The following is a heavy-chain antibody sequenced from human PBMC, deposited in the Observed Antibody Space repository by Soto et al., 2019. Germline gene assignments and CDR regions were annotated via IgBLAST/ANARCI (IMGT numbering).Heavy chain of an antibody. CDR2: ISSSSSTI. V-gene: IGHV3-48*01. CDR1: GFTFSSYS. CDR3: AREEGLLNWFAP. J-gene: IGHJ5*02. D-gene: IGHD1-26*01. Sequence: GGSLRLSCAASGFTFSSYSMNWVRQAPGKGLEWVSYISSSSSTIYYADSVKGRFTISRDNAKNSLYLQMNSLRAEDTAVYYCAREEGLLNWFAPCGQGTLVTVSS.